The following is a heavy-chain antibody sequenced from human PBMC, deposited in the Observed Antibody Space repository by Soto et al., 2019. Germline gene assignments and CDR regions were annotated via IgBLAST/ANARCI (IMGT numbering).Heavy chain of an antibody. D-gene: IGHD2-8*01. CDR1: GGSITPYH. V-gene: IGHV4-59*01. CDR2: IYYSGST. Sequence: SETLSLTSNASGGSITPYHWSCIPQPPGKGLEWIGYIYYSGSTHYNPALKSRVTISVDTSKNQFSLKLSSVTAADTAVYYCARDTGNGEPPNWFDPWGQGTLVTVSS. J-gene: IGHJ5*02. CDR3: ARDTGNGEPPNWFDP.